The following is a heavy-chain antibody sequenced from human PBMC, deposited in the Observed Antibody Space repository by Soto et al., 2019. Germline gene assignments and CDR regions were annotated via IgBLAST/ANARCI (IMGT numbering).Heavy chain of an antibody. J-gene: IGHJ6*02. Sequence: SETLSLTCTVSGASVSGGYYYWSWIRQPPGKGLAWIAYIDYSGRTNYNPSLKSQATISIDTSSKRISLTLSSVTAADTAVYYSARIVQKDGGLLSNYYCGVDVWGQGTTVTVSS. CDR3: ARIVQKDGGLLSNYYCGVDV. V-gene: IGHV4-61*01. CDR1: GASVSGGYYY. CDR2: IDYSGRT. D-gene: IGHD3-10*01.